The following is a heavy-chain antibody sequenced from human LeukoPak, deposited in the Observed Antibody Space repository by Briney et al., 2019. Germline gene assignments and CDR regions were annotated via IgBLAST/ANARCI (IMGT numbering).Heavy chain of an antibody. CDR3: AREAEDDYGDYNYYYMDV. V-gene: IGHV4-59*01. D-gene: IGHD4-17*01. J-gene: IGHJ6*03. CDR2: IYYSGST. CDR1: GGSISSYN. Sequence: PSETLSLTCTVSGGSISSYNWSWLRQPPGKGLEWIGYIYYSGSTNYNPSLKSRVTISVDTSKNQFSLKLSSVTAADTAVYYCAREAEDDYGDYNYYYMDVWGKGTTVTVSS.